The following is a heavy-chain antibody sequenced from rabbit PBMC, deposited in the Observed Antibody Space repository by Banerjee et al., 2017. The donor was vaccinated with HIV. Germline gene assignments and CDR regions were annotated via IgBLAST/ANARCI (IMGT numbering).Heavy chain of an antibody. D-gene: IGHD2-1*01. CDR1: GFDFRRYG. CDR2: INTGCSI. J-gene: IGHJ4*01. Sequence: EQLKETGGGLVQPGGSLTLTCTASGFDFRRYGVTWVRQATGKGLEWIGYINTGCSIHSASWAKGRFTISQTSTTVDLKMTSLTAADTATYFCARRLSDDFNLWGPGTLVTVS. V-gene: IGHV1S21*01. CDR3: ARRLSDDFNL.